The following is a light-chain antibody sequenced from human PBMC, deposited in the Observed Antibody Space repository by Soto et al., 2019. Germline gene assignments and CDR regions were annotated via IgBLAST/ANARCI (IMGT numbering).Light chain of an antibody. V-gene: IGLV2-14*01. CDR2: EIT. Sequence: QSALAQPASVSGSPGQSITISCTGTSSDVGAYNYVSWYQQDPGKAPKLMIYEITNRPSGVSNRFSGSKSGNTASLTISGLQAEDEGDYYCSSYTTNNLYIFGSGTKVTV. J-gene: IGLJ1*01. CDR1: SSDVGAYNY. CDR3: SSYTTNNLYI.